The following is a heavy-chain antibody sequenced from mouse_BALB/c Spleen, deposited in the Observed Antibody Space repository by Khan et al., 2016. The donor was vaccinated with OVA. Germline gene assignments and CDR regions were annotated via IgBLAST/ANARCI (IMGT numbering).Heavy chain of an antibody. Sequence: DLVKPGASVKLSCKASGYTFTSYWINWIKQRPGQGLEWIGRIGPGSGSTSYNEMFTGKATLTVDTTSSTAYLQLSSLSSEDSAVYFCARSSYYGSSLYAMDYWGQGTSVTVSS. CDR3: ARSSYYGSSLYAMDY. D-gene: IGHD1-1*01. J-gene: IGHJ4*01. V-gene: IGHV1S41*01. CDR2: IGPGSGST. CDR1: GYTFTSYW.